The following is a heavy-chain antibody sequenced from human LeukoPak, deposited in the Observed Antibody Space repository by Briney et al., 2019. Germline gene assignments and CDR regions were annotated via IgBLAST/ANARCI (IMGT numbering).Heavy chain of an antibody. V-gene: IGHV1-69*01. Sequence: SVKVSCKASGGTFSSYAISWVRQAPGQGLEWMGGIIPIFGTANYAQKFQGRVTITADESTSTAYMELSSLRSEDTAVYYCARDREKYNWNGDFDYWGQGTLVTVSS. D-gene: IGHD1-1*01. CDR3: ARDREKYNWNGDFDY. CDR2: IIPIFGTA. CDR1: GGTFSSYA. J-gene: IGHJ4*02.